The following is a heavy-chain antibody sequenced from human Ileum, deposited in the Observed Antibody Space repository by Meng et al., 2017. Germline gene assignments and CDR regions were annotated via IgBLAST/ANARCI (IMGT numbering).Heavy chain of an antibody. Sequence: GSLRLSCTVSGGSISNYYWVWIRQPPGKGLEWIGSIYHSGSTYYSPSLKSRVTISLETSKNQFSLKLTSVTAADTALYYCARALGSGLVDYWGQGTLVTVSS. CDR1: GGSISNYY. D-gene: IGHD3-16*01. CDR3: ARALGSGLVDY. CDR2: IYHSGST. V-gene: IGHV4-39*07. J-gene: IGHJ4*02.